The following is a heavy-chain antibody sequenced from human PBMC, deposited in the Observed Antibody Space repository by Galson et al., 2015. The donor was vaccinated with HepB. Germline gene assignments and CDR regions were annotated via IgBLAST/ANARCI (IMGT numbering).Heavy chain of an antibody. CDR3: ARGHDSSGYYPPFDY. V-gene: IGHV3-66*01. D-gene: IGHD3-22*01. Sequence: SLRLSCAASGFTVSSNYMSWVRQAPGKGLGWVSVIYSGGSTYYADSVKGRFTISRDNSKNTLYLQMNSLRAEDTAVYYCARGHDSSGYYPPFDYWGQGTLVTVSS. J-gene: IGHJ4*02. CDR1: GFTVSSNY. CDR2: IYSGGST.